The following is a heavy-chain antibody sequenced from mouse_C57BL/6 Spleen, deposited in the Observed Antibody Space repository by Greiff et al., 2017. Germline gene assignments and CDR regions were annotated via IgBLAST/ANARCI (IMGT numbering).Heavy chain of an antibody. J-gene: IGHJ3*01. V-gene: IGHV1-4*01. CDR3: AIITTVVDWFAY. CDR1: GYTFTSYT. Sequence: QVQLQQSGAELARPGASVKMSCKASGYTFTSYTMHWVKQRPGQGLEWIGYINPSSGYTKYNQKFKDKATLTADKSSSTAYMQLSSLTSEDSAVYYCAIITTVVDWFAYWGQGTLVTVSA. D-gene: IGHD1-1*01. CDR2: INPSSGYT.